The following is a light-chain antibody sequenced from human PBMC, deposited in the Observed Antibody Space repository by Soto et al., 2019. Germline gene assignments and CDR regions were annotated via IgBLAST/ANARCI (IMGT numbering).Light chain of an antibody. CDR1: EDISSY. CDR3: QQFKYYPIT. J-gene: IGKJ5*01. Sequence: IHLTLSPSSLSASVGDSVTFTCRASEDISSYVVWYQQEPGAAPKLLIYAASALHSGIASRFSGSGSRTDFTLIISSLHPEDVAVYFCQQFKYYPITFGQGTRLEIK. V-gene: IGKV1-9*01. CDR2: AAS.